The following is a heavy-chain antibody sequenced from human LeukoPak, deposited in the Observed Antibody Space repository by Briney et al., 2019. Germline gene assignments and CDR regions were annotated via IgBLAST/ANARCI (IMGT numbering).Heavy chain of an antibody. CDR1: GYTFTSYD. D-gene: IGHD6-13*01. CDR2: MNPNSGNT. J-gene: IGHJ2*01. CDR3: ARWAAAATWYFDL. V-gene: IGHV1-8*01. Sequence: ASVKVSCKASGYTFTSYDINWVRQATGQGLEWMGWMNPNSGNTDYAQEFQGRVTMTRNTSISTAYMELSSLRSEDTAMYYCARWAAAATWYFDLWGRGTLVTVSS.